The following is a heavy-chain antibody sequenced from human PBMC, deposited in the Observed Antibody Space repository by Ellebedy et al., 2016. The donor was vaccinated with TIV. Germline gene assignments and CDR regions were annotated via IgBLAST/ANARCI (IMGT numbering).Heavy chain of an antibody. V-gene: IGHV3-21*06. CDR3: SRGWSTPDS. Sequence: GESLKISCAAFGFTVSSNYLTWVRQAPGKGLEWVSSIRSTGSDKYYAESVKGRFTISRDNAQDTLFLQMNSLRAEDTAVYFCSRGWSTPDSWGQGTLVIVSS. CDR2: IRSTGSDK. CDR1: GFTVSSNY. J-gene: IGHJ4*02. D-gene: IGHD2-15*01.